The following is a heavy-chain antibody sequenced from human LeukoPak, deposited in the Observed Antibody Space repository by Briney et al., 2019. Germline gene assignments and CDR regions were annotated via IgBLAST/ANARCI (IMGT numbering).Heavy chain of an antibody. CDR3: AREGEIGYDLSDY. V-gene: IGHV1-46*01. J-gene: IGHJ4*02. CDR2: INPSGGST. Sequence: ASVKVSCKASGYTFTGYYMNWVRQAPGQGLEWMGIINPSGGSTSYAQKFQGRVTVTRDTSTSTVYMELSSLRSEDTAMYYCAREGEIGYDLSDYWGQGTLVTVSS. D-gene: IGHD5-12*01. CDR1: GYTFTGYY.